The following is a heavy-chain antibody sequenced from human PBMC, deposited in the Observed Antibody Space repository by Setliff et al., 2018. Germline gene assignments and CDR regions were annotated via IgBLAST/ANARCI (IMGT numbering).Heavy chain of an antibody. CDR3: AASRAYTGAVEEWFLPKTFDF. CDR1: GDSISNYY. CDR2: IYVTEST. Sequence: PSETLSLTCTVSGDSISNYYWNWIRQPAGKGLEWIGRIYVTESTKYNPSLKSRVTLSIDTSKNQFSLKLSSVTAADAALYYCAASRAYTGAVEEWFLPKTFDFWGQGSPVPSPQ. V-gene: IGHV4-4*07. D-gene: IGHD3-10*01. J-gene: IGHJ4*02.